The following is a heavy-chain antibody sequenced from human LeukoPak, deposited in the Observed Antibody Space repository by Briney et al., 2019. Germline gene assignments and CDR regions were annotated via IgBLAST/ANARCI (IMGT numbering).Heavy chain of an antibody. CDR3: AKDMEPFLGGAYYFDY. Sequence: PGRSLRLSCAASGFTFDDYAMHWVRQAPGKGLEWVSGISWNSGSIGYADSVKGRFTISRDNAKNSLYLQMNSLRAEDTALYYCAKDMEPFLGGAYYFDYWGQGTLVTVSS. J-gene: IGHJ4*02. CDR2: ISWNSGSI. CDR1: GFTFDDYA. V-gene: IGHV3-9*01. D-gene: IGHD1-1*01.